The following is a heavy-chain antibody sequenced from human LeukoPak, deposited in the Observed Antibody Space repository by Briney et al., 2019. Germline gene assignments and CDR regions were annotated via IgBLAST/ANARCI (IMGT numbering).Heavy chain of an antibody. CDR2: INPNSGDT. J-gene: IGHJ4*02. D-gene: IGHD3-16*01. Sequence: PSVKVSCKASGYTFTGYYMHWVRQAPGQGLEWMGWINPNSGDTNYAQKFQGRVTMTRDTSISTAYMELSRLRSDDTAVYYCARVRYRLAETYIDYWGQGTLVTVSS. V-gene: IGHV1-2*02. CDR1: GYTFTGYY. CDR3: ARVRYRLAETYIDY.